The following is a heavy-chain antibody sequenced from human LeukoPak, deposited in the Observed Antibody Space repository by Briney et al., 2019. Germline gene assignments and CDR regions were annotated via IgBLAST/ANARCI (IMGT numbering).Heavy chain of an antibody. J-gene: IGHJ4*02. V-gene: IGHV4-38-2*02. Sequence: SETLSLTCNVSGYSISSGSYWGWIRQPPGKGLEWIGTIYHSGDTYYNPPLKSRVTISVDTSKNQFSLKLSSVTAADTAVYYCARGDYGDYQDYWGQGTLVTVSS. CDR3: ARGDYGDYQDY. CDR2: IYHSGDT. D-gene: IGHD4-17*01. CDR1: GYSISSGSY.